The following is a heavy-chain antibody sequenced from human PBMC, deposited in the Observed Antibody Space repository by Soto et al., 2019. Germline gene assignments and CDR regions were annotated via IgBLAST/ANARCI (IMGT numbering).Heavy chain of an antibody. J-gene: IGHJ5*02. CDR1: RDTFTSYY. CDR2: INPHGGST. V-gene: IGHV1-46*01. CDR3: ARSSGGNFGIIIEGTNWFAP. D-gene: IGHD1-26*01. Sequence: EASVKVSCKASRDTFTSYYINWVRQAPGQGLEWMGVINPHGGSTAYAQKFKGRVTLTRDTSASTVYMEVSSLTSEDTAMYYCARSSGGNFGIIIEGTNWFAPWGQGTLVTVSS.